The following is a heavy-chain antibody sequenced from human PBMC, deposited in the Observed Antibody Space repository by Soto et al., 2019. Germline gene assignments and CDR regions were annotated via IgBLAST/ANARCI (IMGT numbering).Heavy chain of an antibody. J-gene: IGHJ3*02. CDR2: IIPILGIA. D-gene: IGHD1-1*01. Sequence: SVKLSCKACGGTFSSYTISWVRQAPGQGLEWMGRIIPILGIANYAQKFQGRVTITADKSTSTAYMELSSLRSEDTAVYYCARAGTLNAFDIWGQGTMVTVSS. V-gene: IGHV1-69*02. CDR1: GGTFSSYT. CDR3: ARAGTLNAFDI.